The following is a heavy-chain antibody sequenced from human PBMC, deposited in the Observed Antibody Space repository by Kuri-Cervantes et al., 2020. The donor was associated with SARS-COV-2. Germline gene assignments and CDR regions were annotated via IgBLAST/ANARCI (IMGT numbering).Heavy chain of an antibody. CDR3: ARRPLRPRIAAAGYYYYYGMDV. CDR2: IIPILGIA. Sequence: SVKVSCKASGGTFSSYAISWVRQAPGQGLEWMGGIIPILGIANYAQKFQGRVTITADKSTSTAYMELSSLRSGDTAVYYCARRPLRPRIAAAGYYYYYGMDVWGQGTTVTVSS. CDR1: GGTFSSYA. D-gene: IGHD6-13*01. V-gene: IGHV1-69*10. J-gene: IGHJ6*02.